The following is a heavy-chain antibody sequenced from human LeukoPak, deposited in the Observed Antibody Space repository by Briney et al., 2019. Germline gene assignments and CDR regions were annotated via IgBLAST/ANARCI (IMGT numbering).Heavy chain of an antibody. J-gene: IGHJ4*02. CDR2: IKQDGSEK. CDR3: AGDFRITMIRSDY. Sequence: PGGSLRLSCAASGFTFSSYWMSWVRQAPGKGLEWVANIKQDGSEKYYVDSVKGRFTISRDNAKNSLYLQMNSLRAEDTAVYYCAGDFRITMIRSDYWGQGTLVTVSS. CDR1: GFTFSSYW. V-gene: IGHV3-7*01. D-gene: IGHD3-22*01.